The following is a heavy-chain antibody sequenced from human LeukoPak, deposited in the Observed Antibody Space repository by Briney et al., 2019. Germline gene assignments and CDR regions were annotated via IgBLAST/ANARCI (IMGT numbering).Heavy chain of an antibody. CDR3: ATYYDSSGYYYFDY. V-gene: IGHV4-34*01. D-gene: IGHD3-22*01. CDR2: INHSGSA. CDR1: GGSFSAYY. Sequence: SETLSLTCAVYGGSFSAYYWSWIRQSPGKGLERIGEINHSGSANYNPSLKSRVTISDDTSKNQFSLRLRSVTAADTALYYCATYYDSSGYYYFDYWGQGSLVTVSS. J-gene: IGHJ4*02.